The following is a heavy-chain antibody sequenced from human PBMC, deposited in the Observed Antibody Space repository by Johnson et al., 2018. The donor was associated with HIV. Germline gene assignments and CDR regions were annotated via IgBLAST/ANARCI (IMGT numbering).Heavy chain of an antibody. Sequence: VQLVESGGGLVQPGGSLRLSCTASGFTFGDYAMSWVRQAPGEGLEWVGVIRSKACRGTAEYAVSVRGRITISRDDSKSIAYLQMNSLKTEDTAVYYCARARSWMDLVDAFDIWGQGTMVTVSS. CDR3: ARARSWMDLVDAFDI. CDR1: GFTFGDYA. D-gene: IGHD3/OR15-3a*01. J-gene: IGHJ3*02. CDR2: IRSKACRGTA. V-gene: IGHV3-49*04.